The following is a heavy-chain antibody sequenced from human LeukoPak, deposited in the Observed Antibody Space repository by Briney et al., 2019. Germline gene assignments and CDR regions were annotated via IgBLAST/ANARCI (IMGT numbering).Heavy chain of an antibody. J-gene: IGHJ5*02. CDR3: ARGRGTVTANWFDP. D-gene: IGHD4-17*01. Sequence: SETLSLTCAVYGGSFSGYYWSWIRQPPGKGLEWIGEINHSGSTNYNPSLKSRVTISVDTSKNQFPLKLSSVTAADMAVYYCARGRGTVTANWFDPWGQGTLVTVSS. CDR1: GGSFSGYY. CDR2: INHSGST. V-gene: IGHV4-34*01.